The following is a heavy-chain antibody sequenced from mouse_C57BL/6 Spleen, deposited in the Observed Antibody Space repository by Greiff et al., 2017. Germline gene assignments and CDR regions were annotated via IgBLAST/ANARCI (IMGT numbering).Heavy chain of an antibody. CDR2: ISDGGSYT. CDR1: GFTFSSYA. D-gene: IGHD2-5*01. Sequence: EVKLVESGGGLVKPGGSLKLSCAASGFTFSSYAMSWVRQTPEKRLEWVATISDGGSYTYYPDNVKGRFTISRDNAKNNLYLQMSHLKSEDTAMYYCARERGYSNYEFAYWGQGTLVTVSA. V-gene: IGHV5-4*01. J-gene: IGHJ3*01. CDR3: ARERGYSNYEFAY.